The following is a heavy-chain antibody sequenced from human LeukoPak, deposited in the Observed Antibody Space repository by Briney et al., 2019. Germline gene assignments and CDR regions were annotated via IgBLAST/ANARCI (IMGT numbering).Heavy chain of an antibody. Sequence: PSETLSLTCAVYGGSFSGYYWSWIRQPPGKGLEWIGYIYYSGSTNYNPSLKSRVTISVDTSKNQFSLKLSSVTAADTAVYYCARAKPQTTVTTGYYYYYMDVWGKGTTVTVSS. D-gene: IGHD4-17*01. CDR1: GGSFSGYY. V-gene: IGHV4-59*01. CDR3: ARAKPQTTVTTGYYYYYMDV. CDR2: IYYSGST. J-gene: IGHJ6*03.